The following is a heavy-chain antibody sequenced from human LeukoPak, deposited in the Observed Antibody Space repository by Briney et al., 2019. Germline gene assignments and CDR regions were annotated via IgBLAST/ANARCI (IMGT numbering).Heavy chain of an antibody. CDR1: GGSISSGGYS. Sequence: SQTLSLTCAVSGGSISSGGYSWSWIRQPPGKGLEWIGYIYHSGSTYYNPSLKSRVTISVDRSKNQFSLKLSSVTAADKAVYYCARGDSSTYYFDYWGQGTLVTVSS. V-gene: IGHV4-30-2*01. J-gene: IGHJ4*02. D-gene: IGHD6-13*01. CDR3: ARGDSSTYYFDY. CDR2: IYHSGST.